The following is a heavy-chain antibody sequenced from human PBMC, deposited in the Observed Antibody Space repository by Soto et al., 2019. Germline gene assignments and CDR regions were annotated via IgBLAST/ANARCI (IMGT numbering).Heavy chain of an antibody. J-gene: IGHJ4*02. CDR1: GGSISSGGYY. V-gene: IGHV4-31*03. CDR2: IYYSGST. Sequence: QVQLQESGPGLVKPSQTLSLTCTVSGGSISSGGYYWSWIRQHPGKGLEWIGYIYYSGSTYYNPSLKGRVTISVDTSKNQFFLKLSSVTAADTAVYYCARDPGAHCSGGSCHSFNFDYWGQGTLVTVSS. D-gene: IGHD2-15*01. CDR3: ARDPGAHCSGGSCHSFNFDY.